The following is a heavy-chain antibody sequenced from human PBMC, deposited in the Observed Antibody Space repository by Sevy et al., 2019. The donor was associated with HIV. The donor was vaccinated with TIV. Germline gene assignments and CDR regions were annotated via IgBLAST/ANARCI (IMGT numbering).Heavy chain of an antibody. J-gene: IGHJ4*02. CDR1: GYTFTSYD. CDR3: ARGRYYVWGSYRKYYFDY. CDR2: MNPNSGNT. Sequence: ASVKVSYKASGYTFTSYDINWVRQATGQGLEWMGWMNPNSGNTGYAQKFQGRVTMTRNTSISTANMELSSLRSEDTAVYYCARGRYYVWGSYRKYYFDYWGQGTLVTVSS. V-gene: IGHV1-8*01. D-gene: IGHD3-16*02.